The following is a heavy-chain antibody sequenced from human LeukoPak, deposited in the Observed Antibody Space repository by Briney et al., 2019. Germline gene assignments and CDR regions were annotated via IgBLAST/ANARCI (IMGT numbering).Heavy chain of an antibody. Sequence: VGSLRLSGVASGFTFTNYGMMWVRQAPGKGLGWVSYINSDGRSTTYADSVKGRFTISRDNAKNTLYLQMSSLRAEDTAMYYCARNSNGMINWGQGTLVIVSS. D-gene: IGHD2-8*01. CDR3: ARNSNGMIN. J-gene: IGHJ4*02. V-gene: IGHV3-74*01. CDR2: INSDGRST. CDR1: GFTFTNYG.